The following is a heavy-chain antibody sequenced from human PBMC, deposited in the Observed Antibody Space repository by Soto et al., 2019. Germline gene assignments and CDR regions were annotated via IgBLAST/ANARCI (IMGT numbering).Heavy chain of an antibody. J-gene: IGHJ4*02. CDR2: IIPLFGTA. CDR1: GVTFSSET. D-gene: IGHD3-10*01. Sequence: QVQLVQSGPDVKKPGSSVKVSCQASGVTFSSETLGWVRQAPVQGLEWVGGIIPLFGTASYAQKFQGRVTITADESTRTVYMELSSLRSDDTAVYFCATELGENPASPFDAWGQGTLVTVSS. CDR3: ATELGENPASPFDA. V-gene: IGHV1-69*01.